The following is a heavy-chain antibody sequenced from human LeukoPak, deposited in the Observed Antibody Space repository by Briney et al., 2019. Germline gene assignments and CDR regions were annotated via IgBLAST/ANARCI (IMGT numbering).Heavy chain of an antibody. CDR1: GFTFDDYA. CDR2: ISWNSDNI. Sequence: GGSLRLSCAASGFTFDDYAIHWVRQAPGKGLEWVSGISWNSDNIGYADSVKGRFTISRDNAKNSLYLQMNSLRAEDTALYYCAKVRGVPAWGQGTPVTVSS. D-gene: IGHD3-10*01. J-gene: IGHJ5*02. V-gene: IGHV3-9*01. CDR3: AKVRGVPA.